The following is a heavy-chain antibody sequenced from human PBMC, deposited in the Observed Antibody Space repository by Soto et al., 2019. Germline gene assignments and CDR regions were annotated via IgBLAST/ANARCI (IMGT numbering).Heavy chain of an antibody. J-gene: IGHJ4*02. CDR1: GGSFSCYC. Sequence: XETLSLPCAVYGGSFSCYCWCWIRPPPGKGLEWIGEINHSGSTNYNPSLNSRVTISVDTSKNQFSLKLSSVTAADTAVYYCARGESLFTIPGVVTIISHIFVYWGQRTLVTVSS. V-gene: IGHV4-34*01. CDR3: ARGESLFTIPGVVTIISHIFVY. D-gene: IGHD3-3*01. CDR2: INHSGST.